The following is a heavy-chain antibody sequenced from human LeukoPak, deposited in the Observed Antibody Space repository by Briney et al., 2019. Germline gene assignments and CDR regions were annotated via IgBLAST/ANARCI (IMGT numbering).Heavy chain of an antibody. CDR3: ARRYCSGGSCYSCLDY. CDR2: IYYSGST. J-gene: IGHJ4*02. Sequence: PSETLSLTCTVSGGSISSYYWSWIRQPPGKGLEWLGYIYYSGSTNYNPSLKSRVTISVDTSKNQFSLNLSSVTAADTAVYYCARRYCSGGSCYSCLDYWGQGTLVTVSP. CDR1: GGSISSYY. V-gene: IGHV4-59*01. D-gene: IGHD2-15*01.